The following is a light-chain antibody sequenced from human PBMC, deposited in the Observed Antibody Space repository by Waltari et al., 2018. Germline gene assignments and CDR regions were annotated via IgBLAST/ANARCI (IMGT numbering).Light chain of an antibody. CDR3: QQFEGT. CDR2: GAS. V-gene: IGKV3-15*01. J-gene: IGKJ2*02. CDR1: QNIDNN. Sequence: EIVMTQSPATLSVSPGERATFSCRASQNIDNNLPWYQPKPGQAPRLLIYGASIRATGIPGRFSGSGSGAEFTLTISSLQSEDFALYYCQQFEGTFGQGTKLEI.